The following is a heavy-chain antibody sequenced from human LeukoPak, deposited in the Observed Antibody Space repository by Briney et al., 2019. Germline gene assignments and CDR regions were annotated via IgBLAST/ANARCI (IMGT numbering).Heavy chain of an antibody. Sequence: ASVKVSCKASGYTFTGYYMHWVRQAPGQGLEGMGWINPNSGGTNYAQKFQGRVTMTRDTSISTAYMELSRLRSDDTAVYYCARDGGTYYYDSSAYYSNWGQGTLVTVSS. V-gene: IGHV1-2*02. CDR3: ARDGGTYYYDSSAYYSN. CDR2: INPNSGGT. D-gene: IGHD3-22*01. J-gene: IGHJ4*02. CDR1: GYTFTGYY.